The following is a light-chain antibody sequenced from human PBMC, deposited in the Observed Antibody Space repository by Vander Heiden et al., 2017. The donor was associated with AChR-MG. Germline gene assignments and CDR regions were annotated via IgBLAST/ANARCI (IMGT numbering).Light chain of an antibody. V-gene: IGKV3-11*01. Sequence: EIVLTQSPATLSLSPGERATLSCRASQSVSSYLAWYQQKPGQAPRLLIYDASNRATGIPARFSGSGSGTDFTLTISSREPEDFAVYYCQQRSNWRGITFGHGTKVDIK. J-gene: IGKJ3*01. CDR2: DAS. CDR1: QSVSSY. CDR3: QQRSNWRGIT.